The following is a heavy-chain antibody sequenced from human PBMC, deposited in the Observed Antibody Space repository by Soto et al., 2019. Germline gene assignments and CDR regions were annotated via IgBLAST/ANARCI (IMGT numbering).Heavy chain of an antibody. V-gene: IGHV3-23*01. CDR2: ISGSGSSI. Sequence: EVQLLESGGGLVQPGGSLRLSCAASGFTFSSYAMTWVRQAPGKGLEWVSGISGSGSSIYYADSVKGRFTISRDNSKNTLYLQMNSQRADDTAVDYCAKGGDSSSWKNWSDSWCQGTLVTVAS. CDR3: AKGGDSSSWKNWSDS. CDR1: GFTFSSYA. D-gene: IGHD6-13*01. J-gene: IGHJ5*01.